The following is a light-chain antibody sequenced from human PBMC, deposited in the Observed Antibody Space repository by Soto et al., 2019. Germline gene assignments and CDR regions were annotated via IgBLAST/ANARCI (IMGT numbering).Light chain of an antibody. CDR2: WAS. V-gene: IGKV4-1*01. J-gene: IGKJ5*01. CDR1: QSVLYSSNNKNY. CDR3: QQYSGTLPIT. Sequence: DIVMTQSPDSLAVSLGERASINCKSSQSVLYSSNNKNYLAWYQQKPGQPPKLLIYWASTRESGVPDRFSGSGSGTDFTLTISSLQAEDVAVYYWQQYSGTLPITFGQGTRLDIK.